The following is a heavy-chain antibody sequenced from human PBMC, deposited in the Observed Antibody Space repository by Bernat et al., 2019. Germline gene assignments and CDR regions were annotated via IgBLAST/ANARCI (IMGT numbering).Heavy chain of an antibody. CDR1: GFTFSTYG. CDR2: IWYDGSNK. J-gene: IGHJ6*02. V-gene: IGHV3-33*06. D-gene: IGHD6-13*01. CDR3: AKDLYSSKLYNLYGLEV. Sequence: QVQLVESGGGVVQPGRSLRLSCAASGFTFSTYGMHWVRQAPGKGLEWVSVIWYDGSNKYYGDSVKGRFTISRDNSKNTLYLQMNSLRAEDTAVYYFAKDLYSSKLYNLYGLEVWGQETTITLTS.